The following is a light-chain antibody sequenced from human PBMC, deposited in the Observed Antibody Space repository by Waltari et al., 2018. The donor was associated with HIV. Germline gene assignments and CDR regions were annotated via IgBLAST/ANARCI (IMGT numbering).Light chain of an antibody. Sequence: QSVLTQPPSASGTPGQSVTISCSGSSSNIGSNTVNWYQQLPGTAPKLPIYSNNRRPSGVPDRFSGSKSGTSASLAISGLQAEDEADYYCAAWDDSLNGPVFGGGTKLTVL. CDR2: SNN. CDR1: SSNIGSNT. V-gene: IGLV1-44*01. J-gene: IGLJ2*01. CDR3: AAWDDSLNGPV.